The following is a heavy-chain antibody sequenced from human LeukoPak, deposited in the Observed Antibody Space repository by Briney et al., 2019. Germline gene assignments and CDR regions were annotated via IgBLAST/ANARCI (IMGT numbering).Heavy chain of an antibody. Sequence: PGRSLRLSCAASGFTFRSHAMHWVRQAPGKGLEWVAHIWFDGSNKYFADSVKGRFTISRDNSKNTLYLQMNSLRAEDTAVYYCARALWSGPVYYGMDVWGQGTTVTVSS. D-gene: IGHD3-10*01. CDR1: GFTFRSHA. CDR2: IWFDGSNK. J-gene: IGHJ6*02. CDR3: ARALWSGPVYYGMDV. V-gene: IGHV3-33*01.